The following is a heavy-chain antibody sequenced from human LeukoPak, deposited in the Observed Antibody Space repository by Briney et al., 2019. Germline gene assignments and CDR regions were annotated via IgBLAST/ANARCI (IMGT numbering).Heavy chain of an antibody. CDR2: ISYDGSNK. D-gene: IGHD2-2*01. CDR1: GFTFSSYA. J-gene: IGHJ4*02. V-gene: IGHV3-30-3*01. CDR3: ARSYQPLLYYFDY. Sequence: GRSLRLSCAASGFTFSSYAMHWVRQAPGKGLEWVAVISYDGSNKYYADSVKGRFTISRDNSKNTLYLQMNGLRAEDTAVYYCARSYQPLLYYFDYWGQGTLVTVSS.